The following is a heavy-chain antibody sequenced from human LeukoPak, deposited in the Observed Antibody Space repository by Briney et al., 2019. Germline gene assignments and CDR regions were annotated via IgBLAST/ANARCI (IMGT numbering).Heavy chain of an antibody. CDR3: ARGGSYSTSPNDH. Sequence: PGRSLRLSCAASGFTFSSYWMHWVRQAPGKGLVWVSRINSDGNSTTYADSVKGRFTISRDNAKSTVHLQMNSLRAEDTAVYYCARGGSYSTSPNDHWGQGTLVTVSS. CDR2: INSDGNST. CDR1: GFTFSSYW. V-gene: IGHV3-74*01. D-gene: IGHD6-13*01. J-gene: IGHJ4*02.